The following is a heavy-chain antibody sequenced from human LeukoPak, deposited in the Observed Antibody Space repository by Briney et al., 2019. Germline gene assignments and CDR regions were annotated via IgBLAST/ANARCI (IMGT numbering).Heavy chain of an antibody. CDR2: INHSGST. CDR3: ARQSSITMVRGAPGDV. Sequence: SETLSLTCTVSGYSISSGYYWGWIRQPPGKGLEWIGEINHSGSTNYNPSLKSRVTISVDTSKNQFSLKLSSVTAADTAVYYCARQSSITMVRGAPGDVWGKGTTVTISS. J-gene: IGHJ6*04. CDR1: GYSISSGYY. V-gene: IGHV4-38-2*02. D-gene: IGHD3-10*01.